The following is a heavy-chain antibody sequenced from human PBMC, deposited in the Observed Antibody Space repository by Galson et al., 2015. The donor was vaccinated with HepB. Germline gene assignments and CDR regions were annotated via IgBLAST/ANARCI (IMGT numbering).Heavy chain of an antibody. CDR3: ARGSAAGTWGYGMDV. D-gene: IGHD6-13*01. CDR1: GFTFSSYP. CDR2: ISYDGSID. V-gene: IGHV3-30*04. J-gene: IGHJ6*02. Sequence: SLRLSCAASGFTFSSYPTHWVRQAPGKGPEWVAVISYDGSIDYYADSVKGRFTISRDNPKNTVYLQMSSLRPEETAVYYCARGSAAGTWGYGMDVWGQGTTVSVSS.